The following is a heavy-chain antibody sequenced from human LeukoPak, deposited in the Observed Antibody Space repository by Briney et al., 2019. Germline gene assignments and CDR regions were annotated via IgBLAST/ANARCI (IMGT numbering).Heavy chain of an antibody. J-gene: IGHJ4*02. D-gene: IGHD1-14*01. CDR2: MKQDGSEK. CDR3: ASSPELQDY. CDR1: GFSLSRYW. V-gene: IGHV3-7*01. Sequence: GGSLRLSCAASGFSLSRYWMSWVRQAPGKGLEWVANMKQDGSEKKYVDSVKGRFTISRDNAKNSLYLQMNSLRAEDTAVYYCASSPELQDYWGQGTLVTVSS.